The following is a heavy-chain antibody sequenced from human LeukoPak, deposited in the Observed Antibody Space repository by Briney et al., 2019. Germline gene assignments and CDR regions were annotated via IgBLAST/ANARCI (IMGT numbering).Heavy chain of an antibody. CDR2: ISYDGSNK. CDR3: AKERDGYNLEYYFDY. D-gene: IGHD5-24*01. Sequence: GRSLRLSCAASGFTFSSYGMHWVRQAPGKGLGWVAVISYDGSNKYYADSVKGRFTISRDNSKNTLYLQMNSLRAEDTAVYYCAKERDGYNLEYYFDYWGQGTLVTVSS. V-gene: IGHV3-30*18. J-gene: IGHJ4*02. CDR1: GFTFSSYG.